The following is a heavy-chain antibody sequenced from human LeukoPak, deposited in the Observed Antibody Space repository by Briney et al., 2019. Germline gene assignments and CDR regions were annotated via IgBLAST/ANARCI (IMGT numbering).Heavy chain of an antibody. CDR1: GGSISSSSYY. CDR3: ARQNLSSSIGWYYFDY. V-gene: IGHV4-39*01. CDR2: IYYSGST. Sequence: SETLSLTCTVSGGSISSSSYYWGWIRQPPGKGLEWIGSIYYSGSTYYNPSLKSRVTISADTSKNQFSLKLSSVTAADTAVYYCARQNLSSSIGWYYFDYWGQGTLVTVSS. J-gene: IGHJ4*02. D-gene: IGHD6-19*01.